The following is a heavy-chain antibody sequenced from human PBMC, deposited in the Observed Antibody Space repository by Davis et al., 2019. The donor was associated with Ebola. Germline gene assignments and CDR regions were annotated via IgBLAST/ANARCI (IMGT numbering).Heavy chain of an antibody. V-gene: IGHV4-31*03. CDR1: GGSISSRGYY. CDR3: ARGAEETRNVVYWNFDL. CDR2: IYYSGSI. J-gene: IGHJ2*01. D-gene: IGHD2-15*01. Sequence: SETLSLTCTVSGGSISSRGYYWSWIRQHPGKGLEWIGYIYYSGSIHYNPSLKSRVTISLDTSKSQFSLKLSSVTAADTAVYYCARGAEETRNVVYWNFDLWGRGTLVTVSS.